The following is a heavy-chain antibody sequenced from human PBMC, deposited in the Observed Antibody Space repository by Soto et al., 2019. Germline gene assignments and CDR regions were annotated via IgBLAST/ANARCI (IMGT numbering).Heavy chain of an antibody. V-gene: IGHV1-3*01. CDR2: INAANGDT. CDR1: GYAFTSYG. J-gene: IGHJ5*02. CDR3: VRRHVSATGIDWFDP. D-gene: IGHD6-13*01. Sequence: SVKVSCKASGYAFTSYGIHWVRQAPGQRLEWMGWINAANGDTKYSPKFQGRVTITRDTSASTAYMELSSLRSEDTAVYYCVRRHVSATGIDWFDPWGQGTLVTVSS.